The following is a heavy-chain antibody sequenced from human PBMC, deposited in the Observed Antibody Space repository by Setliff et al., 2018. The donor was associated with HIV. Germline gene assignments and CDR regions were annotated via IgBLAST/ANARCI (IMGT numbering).Heavy chain of an antibody. D-gene: IGHD1-26*01. J-gene: IGHJ6*02. V-gene: IGHV1-2*02. CDR1: GYSFTDYY. CDR2: INPKSDGT. Sequence: ASVKVSCKASGYSFTDYYIHWVRQAPGQGLEWMGWINPKSDGTNYAQRFQGRVTMTRDTAISTAYMELNRLRSDDTAVYYCARPLNSYQWELQGYGMDVWGQGTMVTVSS. CDR3: ARPLNSYQWELQGYGMDV.